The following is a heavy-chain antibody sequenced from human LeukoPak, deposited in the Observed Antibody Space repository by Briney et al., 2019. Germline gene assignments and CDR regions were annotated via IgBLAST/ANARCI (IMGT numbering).Heavy chain of an antibody. D-gene: IGHD6-19*01. V-gene: IGHV3-23*01. Sequence: GGSLRLSCAASGFTFSSCAMSWVRQAPGKGLEWVSAISGSGGSTYYADSVKGRFTISRDNSKNTLYLQMNSLRAEDTAIYYCARDGDIAVATAPYYFDCWGQGILVTVSS. CDR1: GFTFSSCA. J-gene: IGHJ4*02. CDR3: ARDGDIAVATAPYYFDC. CDR2: ISGSGGST.